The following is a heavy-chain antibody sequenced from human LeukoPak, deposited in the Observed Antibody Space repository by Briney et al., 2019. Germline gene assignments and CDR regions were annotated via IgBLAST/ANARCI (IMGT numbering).Heavy chain of an antibody. CDR1: GFTLSSYA. CDR3: AEGSGYYYAPTLEYFQH. CDR2: ISYDGSNK. Sequence: PGGSLRLSCAASGFTLSSYAMSWVRQAPGKGLEWVAVISYDGSNKYYADSVKGRFTISRDNSKNTLYLQMNSLRAEDTAVYYCAEGSGYYYAPTLEYFQHWGQGTLVTVSS. D-gene: IGHD3-22*01. J-gene: IGHJ1*01. V-gene: IGHV3-30*18.